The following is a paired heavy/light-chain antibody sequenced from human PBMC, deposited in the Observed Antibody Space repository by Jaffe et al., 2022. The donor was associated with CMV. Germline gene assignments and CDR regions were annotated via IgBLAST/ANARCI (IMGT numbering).Light chain of an antibody. CDR3: SSYAGSVV. V-gene: IGLV2-8*01. J-gene: IGLJ2*01. CDR2: EVS. CDR1: SSDVGGYNY. Sequence: QSALTQPPSASGSPGQSVTISCTGTSSDVGGYNYVSWYQQHPGKAPKLMIYEVSKRPSGVPDRFSGSKSGNTASLTVSGLQAEDEADYYCSSYAGSVVFGGGTKLTVL.
Heavy chain of an antibody. CDR3: AISNEPYYDFWSGYPPPSSNGMDV. CDR2: MNPNSGNT. J-gene: IGHJ6*02. Sequence: QVQLVQSGAEVKKPGASVKVSCKASGYTFTSYDINWVRQATGQGLEWMGWMNPNSGNTGYAQKFQGRVTMTRNTSISTAYMELSSLRSEDTAVYYCAISNEPYYDFWSGYPPPSSNGMDVWGQGTTVTVSS. D-gene: IGHD3-3*01. V-gene: IGHV1-8*01. CDR1: GYTFTSYD.